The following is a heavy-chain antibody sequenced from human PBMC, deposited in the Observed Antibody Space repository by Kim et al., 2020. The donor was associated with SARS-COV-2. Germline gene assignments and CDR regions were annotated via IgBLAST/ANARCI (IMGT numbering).Heavy chain of an antibody. CDR3: AREWGPTVTTGHAFDI. CDR2: IDPSDSYT. V-gene: IGHV5-10-1*01. Sequence: GESLKISCKGSGYSFTSYWISWVRQMPGKGLEWMGRIDPSDSYTNYSPSFQGHVTISADKSISTAYLQWSSLKASDTAMYYCAREWGPTVTTGHAFDIWVQGTMVTVSS. J-gene: IGHJ3*02. CDR1: GYSFTSYW. D-gene: IGHD4-17*01.